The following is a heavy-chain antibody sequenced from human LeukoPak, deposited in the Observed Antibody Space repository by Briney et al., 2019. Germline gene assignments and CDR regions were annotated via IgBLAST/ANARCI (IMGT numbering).Heavy chain of an antibody. CDR1: GGSISSSSYY. J-gene: IGHJ5*02. Sequence: SETLSLTCTVSGGSISSSSYYWGWIRQPPGEGLEWIGEINHSGSTNYNPSLKSRVTISVDTSKNQFSLKLSSVTAADTAVYYCARGHIVVVPAAITNWFDPWGQGTLVTVSS. V-gene: IGHV4-39*07. CDR3: ARGHIVVVPAAITNWFDP. CDR2: INHSGST. D-gene: IGHD2-2*01.